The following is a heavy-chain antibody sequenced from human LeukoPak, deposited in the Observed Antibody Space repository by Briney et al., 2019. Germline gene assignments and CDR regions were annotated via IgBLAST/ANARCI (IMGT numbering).Heavy chain of an antibody. CDR3: ARDMGSRGSQFLLIY. V-gene: IGHV3-43*02. D-gene: IGHD3-16*01. J-gene: IGHJ4*02. CDR2: ISGDGGST. CDR1: GFTFNDYA. Sequence: GGSLRLSCAASGFTFNDYAMHWVRQAPGKGLEWVSLISGDGGSTYYADSVKGRFTISRDNAKNSLYLEMNSLTAEDTAFYYCARDMGSRGSQFLLIYWGQGTLVTVSS.